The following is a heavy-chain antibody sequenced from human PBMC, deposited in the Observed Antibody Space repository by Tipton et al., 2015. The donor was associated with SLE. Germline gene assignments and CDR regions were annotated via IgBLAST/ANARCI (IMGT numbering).Heavy chain of an antibody. D-gene: IGHD2/OR15-2a*01. J-gene: IGHJ2*01. CDR2: INHSGST. CDR1: GGSFSGYY. V-gene: IGHV4-34*01. Sequence: TLSLTCAVYGGSFSGYYWSWIRQPPGKGLEWIGEINHSGSTNYNPSLKSRVTISVDTSKNQFSLKLSSVTAADTAVYYCARLSTRGWLDLWGRGTLVTVSS. CDR3: ARLSTRGWLDL.